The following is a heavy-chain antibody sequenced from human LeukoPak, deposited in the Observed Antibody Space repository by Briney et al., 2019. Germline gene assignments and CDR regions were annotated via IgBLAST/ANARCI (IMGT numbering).Heavy chain of an antibody. Sequence: GASVKVSCKASGYTFTSYDINWVRQATGQGLEWMGWMNPNSGNTGYAQKFQGRVTITRNTSISTAYMELGSLRSEDTAVYYCARGITMVRGVIKRWYFDYWGQGTLVTVSS. V-gene: IGHV1-8*01. CDR2: MNPNSGNT. CDR1: GYTFTSYD. J-gene: IGHJ4*02. D-gene: IGHD3-10*01. CDR3: ARGITMVRGVIKRWYFDY.